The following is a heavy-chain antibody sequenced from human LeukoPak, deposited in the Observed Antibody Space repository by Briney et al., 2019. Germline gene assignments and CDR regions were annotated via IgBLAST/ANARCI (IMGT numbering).Heavy chain of an antibody. CDR1: GGSISSYY. V-gene: IGHV4-59*08. D-gene: IGHD4-11*01. Sequence: PSETLSLTCTVSGGSISSYYWSWIRQPPGKGLEWIGYIYYSGSTNYNPSLKSRVTISGDASKNQFSLKLSSVTAADTAVYYCARHVDYSRNYYYYGMDVWGQGTTVTVSS. J-gene: IGHJ6*02. CDR3: ARHVDYSRNYYYYGMDV. CDR2: IYYSGST.